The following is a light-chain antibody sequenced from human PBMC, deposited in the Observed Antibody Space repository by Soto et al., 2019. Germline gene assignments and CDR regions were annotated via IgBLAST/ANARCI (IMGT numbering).Light chain of an antibody. CDR3: QQRSNWPST. Sequence: IVLTQSPATLSLSPGDRATLSCRASQSVSSYLAWYQQKPGQAPRLLIYDASNRATGIPARFSGSGSGTDFTLTITTLEPEDFAVYYCQQRSNWPSTFGRGTKVEIK. J-gene: IGKJ4*02. CDR2: DAS. CDR1: QSVSSY. V-gene: IGKV3-11*01.